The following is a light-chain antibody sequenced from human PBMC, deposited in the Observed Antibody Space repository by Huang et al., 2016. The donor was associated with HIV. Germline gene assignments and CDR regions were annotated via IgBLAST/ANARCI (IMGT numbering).Light chain of an antibody. CDR3: QQYNNWPPWT. J-gene: IGKJ1*01. Sequence: EVVMTQSPVTLSVSPGERATLSCRASQSVNNKLAWFQQKPGQAPRRLIHDASIRATGIPDRVSGSGSWTEFTLTISSLQSEDCAVYYCQQYNNWPPWTFGQGTKVEIK. V-gene: IGKV3-15*01. CDR1: QSVNNK. CDR2: DAS.